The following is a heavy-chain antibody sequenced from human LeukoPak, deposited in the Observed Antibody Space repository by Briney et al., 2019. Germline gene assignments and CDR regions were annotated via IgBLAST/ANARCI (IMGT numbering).Heavy chain of an antibody. Sequence: ASVKVSCKASGYTFTGYYMHWVRQATGQGLEWMGWINPNSGGTNYAQKFQGRVTMTRDTSISTAYMELSRLRSDATAVYYCARTSVSSGYYGYDIYFDYWGQGTLVTVSS. CDR1: GYTFTGYY. CDR3: ARTSVSSGYYGYDIYFDY. D-gene: IGHD5-12*01. J-gene: IGHJ4*02. V-gene: IGHV1-2*02. CDR2: INPNSGGT.